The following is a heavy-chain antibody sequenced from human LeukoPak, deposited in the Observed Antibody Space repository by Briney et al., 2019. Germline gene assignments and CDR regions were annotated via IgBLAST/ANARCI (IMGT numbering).Heavy chain of an antibody. CDR2: ISIGGSTT. J-gene: IGHJ6*02. CDR1: GFTFSSYE. D-gene: IGHD4-17*01. V-gene: IGHV3-48*03. Sequence: GGSLRLSCAASGFTFSSYEMNWVRQAPGKGLEWVSYISIGGSTTYYADSVKGRFTISRDDAKNSLYLQMNSLRAEDTATYYCAKDGTTETTNYFYAMDGWGQGTTVTVSS. CDR3: AKDGTTETTNYFYAMDG.